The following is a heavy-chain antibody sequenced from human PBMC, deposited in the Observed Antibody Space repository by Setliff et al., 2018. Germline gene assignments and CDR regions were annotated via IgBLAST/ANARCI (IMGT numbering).Heavy chain of an antibody. CDR2: ISSNGDRT. D-gene: IGHD6-6*01. Sequence: PGGSLRLSCAASGFSFRSSAMHWVRQAPGKGLEYVSAISSNGDRTYYADSVKGRFTISRDNSKNTLYLQMNSLRAEDTALYYCAKSSGSSSSTNLEYLGPGTLVTVSS. V-gene: IGHV3-64*04. J-gene: IGHJ4*02. CDR3: AKSSGSSSSTNLEY. CDR1: GFSFRSSA.